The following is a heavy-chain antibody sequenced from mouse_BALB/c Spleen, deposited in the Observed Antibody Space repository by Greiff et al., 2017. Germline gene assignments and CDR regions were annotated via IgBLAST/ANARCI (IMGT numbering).Heavy chain of an antibody. CDR1: GFTFSSYA. Sequence: EVKLMESGGGLVKPGGSLKLSCAASGFTFSSYAMSWVRQTPEKRLEWVASISSGGSTYYPDSVKGRFTISRDNARNILYLQMSSLRSEDTAMYYCAATGFDYWGQGTTLTVSS. D-gene: IGHD1-1*01. J-gene: IGHJ2*01. V-gene: IGHV5-6-5*01. CDR3: AATGFDY. CDR2: ISSGGST.